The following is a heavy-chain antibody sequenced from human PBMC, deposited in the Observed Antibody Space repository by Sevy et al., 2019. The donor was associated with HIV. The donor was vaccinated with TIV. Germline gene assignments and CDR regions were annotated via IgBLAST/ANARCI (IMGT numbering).Heavy chain of an antibody. J-gene: IGHJ4*02. Sequence: SETLSLTCTVSGGSISSSSYYWGWIRQPPGKGLEWIGSIYYSGSTYYNPSLKSRVTISVDTSKNQFSLKLSSVTAADTAVYYCARWGSDGDYDYWGQGTLVTVSS. CDR1: GGSISSSSYY. V-gene: IGHV4-39*01. CDR3: ARWGSDGDYDY. D-gene: IGHD4-17*01. CDR2: IYYSGST.